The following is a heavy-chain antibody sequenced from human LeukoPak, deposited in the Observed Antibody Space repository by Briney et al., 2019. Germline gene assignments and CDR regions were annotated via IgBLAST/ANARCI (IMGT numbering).Heavy chain of an antibody. V-gene: IGHV3-23*01. J-gene: IGHJ4*02. CDR3: ARDLAVS. Sequence: GGSLSLSCAAAGFTFSTFAMSWVRQAPGKGLEWVSSISSAGDNTYSADSVKGRFTISRDNSKNTLFLQMTSLRADDTAVYYCARDLAVSWGQGTLVTVSS. CDR1: GFTFSTFA. CDR2: ISSAGDNT.